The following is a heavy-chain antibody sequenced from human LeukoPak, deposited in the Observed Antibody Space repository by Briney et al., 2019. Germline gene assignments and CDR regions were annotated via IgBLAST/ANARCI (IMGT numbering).Heavy chain of an antibody. D-gene: IGHD2-2*01. CDR2: IIPIFGTA. CDR3: ARGGCSSTSCHFGDAFDI. Sequence: SVKVSCKASGGTFSSYAISWVRQAPGQGLEWMGGIIPIFGTANYAQKFQGRVTITADESTSTAYMQLRSPRSEDTAVYYCARGGCSSTSCHFGDAFDIWGQGTMVTVSS. V-gene: IGHV1-69*01. CDR1: GGTFSSYA. J-gene: IGHJ3*02.